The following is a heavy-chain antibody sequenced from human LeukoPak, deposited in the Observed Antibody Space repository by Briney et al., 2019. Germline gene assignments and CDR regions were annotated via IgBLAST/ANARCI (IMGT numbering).Heavy chain of an antibody. CDR2: ISYDGNNK. Sequence: GGSLRLSCAASGFTFSDHYMSWIRQAPGKGLEWVAVISYDGNNKYYADSVKGRFTISRDNSKNTLYLQMNSLRAEDTAVYYCARSRRRELLGTYFDYWGQGTLVTVSS. J-gene: IGHJ4*02. D-gene: IGHD1-26*01. V-gene: IGHV3-30*03. CDR1: GFTFSDHY. CDR3: ARSRRRELLGTYFDY.